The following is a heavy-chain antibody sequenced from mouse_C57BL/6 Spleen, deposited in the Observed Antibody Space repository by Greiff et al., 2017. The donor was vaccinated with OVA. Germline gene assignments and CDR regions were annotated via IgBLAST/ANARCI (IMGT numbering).Heavy chain of an antibody. V-gene: IGHV5-4*01. D-gene: IGHD2-3*01. Sequence: EVQGVESGGGLVKPGGSLKLSCAASGFTFSSYAMSWVRQTPEKRLEWVATISDGGSYTYYPDNVKGRFTISRDNAKNNLYLQMSHLKSEDTAMYYCAREDDGYYPFAYWGQGTLVTVSA. CDR1: GFTFSSYA. CDR2: ISDGGSYT. J-gene: IGHJ3*01. CDR3: AREDDGYYPFAY.